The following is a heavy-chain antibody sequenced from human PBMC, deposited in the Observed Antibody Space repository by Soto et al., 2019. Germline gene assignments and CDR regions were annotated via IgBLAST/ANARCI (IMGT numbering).Heavy chain of an antibody. D-gene: IGHD4-17*01. CDR3: AKGPHRRRHGDPPSRTDDY. CDR2: ISWNSGSI. Sequence: EVQLVESGGGLVQPGRSLRLSCAASGFTFDDYAMHWVRQAPGKGLEWVSGISWNSGSIGYADSVKGRFTISRDNAKNSLYLQMNSLRAEDTALYYCAKGPHRRRHGDPPSRTDDYWGQGTLVTVSS. V-gene: IGHV3-9*01. CDR1: GFTFDDYA. J-gene: IGHJ4*02.